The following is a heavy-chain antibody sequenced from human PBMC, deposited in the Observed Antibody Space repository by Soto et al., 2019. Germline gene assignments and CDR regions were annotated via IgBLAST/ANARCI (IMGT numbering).Heavy chain of an antibody. J-gene: IGHJ5*02. CDR3: ARGRFRRTWFDP. D-gene: IGHD3-16*01. CDR2: MNPDSGNT. Sequence: QVQLVQSGAEVKKPGASVKVSCKASGYTFTNYDIHWVRQATGQGLEWMGWMNPDSGNTGQSKQFKGRXTMTRDTSISTAYMEMSSLRSEDTAVYYCARGRFRRTWFDPWGQGTLVTVSS. V-gene: IGHV1-8*01. CDR1: GYTFTNYD.